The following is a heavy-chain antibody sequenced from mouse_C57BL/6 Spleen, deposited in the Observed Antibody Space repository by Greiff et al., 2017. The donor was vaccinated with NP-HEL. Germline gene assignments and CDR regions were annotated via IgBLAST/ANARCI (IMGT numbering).Heavy chain of an antibody. J-gene: IGHJ3*01. CDR2: IVPANGNT. D-gene: IGHD2-4*01. CDR3: GRGVYDYPFAY. Sequence: VQLQQSVAELVRPGASVKLSCTASGFTIKNTYMHWVKQRPEQGLEWIGRIVPANGNTNYAPKFQGKATITADTSSNTAYLQLSSLTSEDTAIYYCGRGVYDYPFAYWGPGTLVTVSA. V-gene: IGHV14-3*01. CDR1: GFTIKNTY.